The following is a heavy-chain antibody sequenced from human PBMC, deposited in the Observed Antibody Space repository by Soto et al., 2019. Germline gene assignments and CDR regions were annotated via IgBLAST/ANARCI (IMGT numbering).Heavy chain of an antibody. CDR1: GGSFSGYY. Sequence: LPLTCDVYGGSFSGYYWSWIRQPPGKGLEWIGEINHSGSTNYNPSLKSRVTISVDTSKNQFSLKLSSVTAADTAVYYCAREGGRATMFRGRYWYFDLWVRGTLVTVSS. D-gene: IGHD3-10*01. J-gene: IGHJ2*01. V-gene: IGHV4-34*01. CDR2: INHSGST. CDR3: AREGGRATMFRGRYWYFDL.